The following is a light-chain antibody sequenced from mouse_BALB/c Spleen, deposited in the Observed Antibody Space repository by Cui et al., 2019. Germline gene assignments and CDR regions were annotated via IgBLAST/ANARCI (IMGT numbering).Light chain of an antibody. J-gene: IGKJ5*01. V-gene: IGKV8-19*01. CDR2: WAS. CDR3: QNDYSYPLT. Sequence: DIVMTQSPSSLTVTAGEKVTMSCKSSQSLLNSGNQKNYLTWYQQKPGQPPKLLIYWASTRESGVPVRFTGSGSGTDFTLTISSVQAEDLAVYYCQNDYSYPLTFGAGTKLELK. CDR1: QSLLNSGNQKNY.